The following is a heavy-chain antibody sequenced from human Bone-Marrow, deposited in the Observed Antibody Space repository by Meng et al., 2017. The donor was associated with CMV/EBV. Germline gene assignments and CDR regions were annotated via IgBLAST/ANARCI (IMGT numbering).Heavy chain of an antibody. D-gene: IGHD3-10*01. Sequence: GESLKISCAASGFTFSSYAMSWVRQAPGKGLEWVSAISGSGGSTYYADSVKGRFTISRDNPKNMLHLQMDSLSAEDTAVYYCARGILNRYGYWFDPWGQGTLVTVYS. V-gene: IGHV3-23*01. CDR1: GFTFSSYA. CDR3: ARGILNRYGYWFDP. J-gene: IGHJ5*02. CDR2: ISGSGGST.